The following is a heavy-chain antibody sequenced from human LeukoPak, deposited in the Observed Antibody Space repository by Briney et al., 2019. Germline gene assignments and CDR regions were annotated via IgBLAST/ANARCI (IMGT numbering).Heavy chain of an antibody. Sequence: SETLSLTCTVSGGSISSYYWSWIRQPPGKGLEWIGYIYYSGSTNYNPSLKSRVTISVDTSKNQFSLKLSSVTAADTAVYYCARRRGYSYGYVGMMGVWGKGTTVTVSS. J-gene: IGHJ6*04. CDR1: GGSISSYY. CDR2: IYYSGST. CDR3: ARRRGYSYGYVGMMGV. D-gene: IGHD5-18*01. V-gene: IGHV4-59*12.